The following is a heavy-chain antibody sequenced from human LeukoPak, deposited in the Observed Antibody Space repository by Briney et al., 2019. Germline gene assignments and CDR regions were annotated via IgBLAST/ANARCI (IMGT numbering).Heavy chain of an antibody. J-gene: IGHJ4*02. V-gene: IGHV3-48*02. CDR1: GFTFSSYD. CDR2: VSSSSSTR. D-gene: IGHD6-19*01. Sequence: GGSLRLSCAASGFTFSSYDMNWVRQAPGKGQELVSYVSSSSSTRYYADSVKGRFTISRDNDKNSLYLQMNSLRDEDTAVYYCAKGYSSGWYYFDYWGQGTLVTVSP. CDR3: AKGYSSGWYYFDY.